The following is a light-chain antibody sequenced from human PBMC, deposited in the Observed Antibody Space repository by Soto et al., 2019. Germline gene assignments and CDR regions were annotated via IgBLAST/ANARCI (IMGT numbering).Light chain of an antibody. V-gene: IGLV2-11*01. CDR3: CSYAGSYPL. Sequence: QSALTQPRSVSGSPGQSVTISCTGTRSDVGGYNYVSWYQQHPGKAPKLMIYDVSKRPSGVPDRFSGSKSGNTASLTISGLQAEDEADYYCCSYAGSYPLFGGGTKLTVL. CDR2: DVS. CDR1: RSDVGGYNY. J-gene: IGLJ2*01.